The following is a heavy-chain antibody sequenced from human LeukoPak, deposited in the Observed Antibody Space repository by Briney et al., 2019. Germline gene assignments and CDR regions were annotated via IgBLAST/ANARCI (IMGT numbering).Heavy chain of an antibody. CDR2: IYSGGST. CDR3: AKTGTPWYYFDY. Sequence: GGSLRLSCAASGFTVSSNYMSWVRQAPGKGLEWVSVIYSGGSTYYADSVKGRFTISRDNSKNTLYLQMNSLRAEDTAVYYCAKTGTPWYYFDYWGQGTLVTVSS. CDR1: GFTVSSNY. V-gene: IGHV3-53*01. D-gene: IGHD1-1*01. J-gene: IGHJ4*02.